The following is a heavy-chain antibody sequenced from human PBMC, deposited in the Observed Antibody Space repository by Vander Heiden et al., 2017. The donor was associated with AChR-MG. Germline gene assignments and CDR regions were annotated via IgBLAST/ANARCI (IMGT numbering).Heavy chain of an antibody. CDR3: TRGRFGHMVMSI. CDR2: IRSKAYGGTT. D-gene: IGHD5-18*01. J-gene: IGHJ3*02. Sequence: EVQLVESGGGLVKPGRSLRLSCTASGFTFGDYAMSWFRQAPGKGLEWVGFIRSKAYGGTTEYAASVKGRFTISRDDSKSIAYLQMNSLKTEDTAVYYCTRGRFGHMVMSIWGQETMVTVSS. CDR1: GFTFGDYA. V-gene: IGHV3-49*05.